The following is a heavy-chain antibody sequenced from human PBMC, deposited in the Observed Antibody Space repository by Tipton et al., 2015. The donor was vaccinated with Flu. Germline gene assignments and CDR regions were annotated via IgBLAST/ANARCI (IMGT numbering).Heavy chain of an antibody. CDR3: ARAPLEFAFDI. CDR2: IYTSGST. Sequence: LRPSCTVSGGSISSYYWSWIRQPAGKGLEWIGRIYTSGSTNYNPSLKSRVTMSVDTSKNQFSLKLSSVTAADTAVYYCARAPLEFAFDIWGQGTMVTVSS. D-gene: IGHD3-10*01. CDR1: GGSISSYY. V-gene: IGHV4-4*07. J-gene: IGHJ3*02.